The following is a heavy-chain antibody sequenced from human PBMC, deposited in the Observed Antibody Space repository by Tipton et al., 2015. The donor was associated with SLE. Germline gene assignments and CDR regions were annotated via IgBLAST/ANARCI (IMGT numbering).Heavy chain of an antibody. J-gene: IGHJ4*02. CDR2: IYYSGST. CDR3: ARGRYSSSSSPFDY. V-gene: IGHV4-39*01. CDR1: GGSISSSSYY. D-gene: IGHD6-6*01. Sequence: TLSLTCTVSGGSISSSSYYWGWIRQPPGKGLEWIGSIYYSGSTYYNPSLKSRVTISVDTSKNQFSLKLSSVTAADTAVYYCARGRYSSSSSPFDYWGQGTLVTVSS.